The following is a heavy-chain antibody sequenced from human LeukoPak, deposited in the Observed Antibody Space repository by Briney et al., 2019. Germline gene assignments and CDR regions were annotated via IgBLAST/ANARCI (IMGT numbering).Heavy chain of an antibody. CDR2: IYYSGST. CDR1: GGSISSYY. D-gene: IGHD4-17*01. CDR3: ARGGYGDYVSLDY. J-gene: IGHJ4*02. Sequence: SGTLSLTCAVSGGSISSYYWSWIRQPPGKGLEWIGYIYYSGSTNYNPSLKSRVTISVDTSKNQFSLKLSSVTAADTAVYYCARGGYGDYVSLDYWGQGTLVTVSS. V-gene: IGHV4-59*12.